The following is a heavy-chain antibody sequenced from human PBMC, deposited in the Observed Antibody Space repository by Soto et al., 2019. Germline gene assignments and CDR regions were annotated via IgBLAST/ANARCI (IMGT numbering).Heavy chain of an antibody. CDR3: ASGRWVQXDFDY. CDR1: GGSISSSNW. J-gene: IGHJ4*02. Sequence: SETLSLTCAVSGGSISSSNWWSWVRQPPGKGLEWIGLILPEGSTIYNPPLESRVTISVDKSKNQFSLQLNSVTAADMAVYFCASGRWVQXDFDYWGQGVLVTVS. V-gene: IGHV4-4*02. CDR2: ILPEGST. D-gene: IGHD5-18*01.